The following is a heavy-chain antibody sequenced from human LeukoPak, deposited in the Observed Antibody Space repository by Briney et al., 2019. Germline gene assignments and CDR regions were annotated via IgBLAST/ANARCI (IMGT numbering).Heavy chain of an antibody. Sequence: GGSLRLSCAASGFTFSSYSMNWVRQAPGKGLEWVSSISSSSSYIYYADSVKGRFTISRDNAKNSLYLQMNSLRAEDTAVYYCARHAGDDSYGYSYWGQGTLVTVSS. J-gene: IGHJ4*02. CDR2: ISSSSSYI. CDR1: GFTFSSYS. D-gene: IGHD5-18*01. CDR3: ARHAGDDSYGYSY. V-gene: IGHV3-21*01.